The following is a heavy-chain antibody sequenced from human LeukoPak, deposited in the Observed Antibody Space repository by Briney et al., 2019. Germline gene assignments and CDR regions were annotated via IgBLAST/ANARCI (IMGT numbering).Heavy chain of an antibody. CDR2: IHHGGSST. J-gene: IGHJ4*02. Sequence: SETLSLTCTVSGVSISSGNWWSWVRQPPGKGLEWIGEIHHGGSSTNYNPSLKSRVTISIDTSKNHFSLMLTSVTAADTAVYYCASNGYYSADYWGQGMLVTVSS. CDR1: GVSISSGNW. D-gene: IGHD5-18*01. CDR3: ASNGYYSADY. V-gene: IGHV4-4*02.